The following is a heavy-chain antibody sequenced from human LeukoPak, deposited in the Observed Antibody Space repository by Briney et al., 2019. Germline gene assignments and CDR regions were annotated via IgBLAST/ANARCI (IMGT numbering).Heavy chain of an antibody. CDR1: GYTFTDYN. V-gene: IGHV1-2*02. CDR2: INPNSGGT. J-gene: IGHJ3*02. CDR3: ARGGSGGSYDAFDI. D-gene: IGHD6-19*01. Sequence: ASVKVSCKASGYTFTDYNIHWVRQAPGQGLEWMGWINPNSGGTNYAQRFQGRVTMTRDTSISTAYMELSRLRSDDTAVYYCARGGSGGSYDAFDIWGQGTMVTVSS.